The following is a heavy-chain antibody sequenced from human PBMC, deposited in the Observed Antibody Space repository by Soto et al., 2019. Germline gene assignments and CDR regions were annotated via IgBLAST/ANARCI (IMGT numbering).Heavy chain of an antibody. CDR2: INPSGGST. D-gene: IGHD3-22*01. CDR3: ARAAVGFDSSGYYYLNYFDY. V-gene: IGHV1-46*01. J-gene: IGHJ4*02. CDR1: GYTFTSYY. Sequence: ASVKVSCKASGYTFTSYYMHWVRQAPGQGLEWMGIINPSGGSTSYAQKFQGRVTMTRDTSTSTVYMEPSSLRSEDTAVYYCARAAVGFDSSGYYYLNYFDYWGQGTLVTVSS.